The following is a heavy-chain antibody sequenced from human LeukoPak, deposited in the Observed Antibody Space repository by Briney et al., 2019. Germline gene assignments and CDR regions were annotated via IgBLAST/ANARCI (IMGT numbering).Heavy chain of an antibody. J-gene: IGHJ6*02. V-gene: IGHV1-8*02. CDR1: GYTFTGYY. CDR3: ARLFGGGSWSYYYYYGMDV. Sequence: ASVKVSCKASGYTFTGYYMHWVRQAPGQGLEWMGWMNPNSGNTGYAQKFQGRVTMTRNTSISTAYMELSSLRSEDTAVYYCARLFGGGSWSYYYYYGMDVWGQGTTVTVSS. D-gene: IGHD2-15*01. CDR2: MNPNSGNT.